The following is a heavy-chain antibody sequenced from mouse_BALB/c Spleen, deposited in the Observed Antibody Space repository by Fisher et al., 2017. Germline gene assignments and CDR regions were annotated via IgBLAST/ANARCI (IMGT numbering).Heavy chain of an antibody. D-gene: IGHD2-12*01. J-gene: IGHJ4*01. CDR3: AAFYDYYAMDY. Sequence: KFKGKATLTTDKSSSTAYLQLSSLTSEDTAVYYCAAFYDYYAMDYWGQGTSVTVSS. V-gene: IGHV1-63*01.